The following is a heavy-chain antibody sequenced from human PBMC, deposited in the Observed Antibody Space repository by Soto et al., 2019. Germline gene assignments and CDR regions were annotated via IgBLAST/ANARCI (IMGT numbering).Heavy chain of an antibody. CDR1: GFIVSSSH. CDR3: ARDVPHNWFDS. V-gene: IGHV3-53*01. J-gene: IGHJ5*01. Sequence: PGGSLRLSCAVYGFIVSSSHMNWVRQAPGKGLEWVSVIYSGGSTYYAVSVKGRFTASRDNAKNMVFLQMNSLRVEDTAVYYCARDVPHNWFDSWGQGTLVTVSS. D-gene: IGHD3-10*02. CDR2: IYSGGST.